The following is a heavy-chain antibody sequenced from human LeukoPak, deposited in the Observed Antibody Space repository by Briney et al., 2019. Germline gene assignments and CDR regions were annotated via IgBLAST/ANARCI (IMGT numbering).Heavy chain of an antibody. V-gene: IGHV3-74*01. J-gene: IGHJ1*01. D-gene: IGHD3-22*01. CDR2: MKSDGST. CDR3: ARAPSEIGGYYPEYFRH. CDR1: GCTFSSYW. Sequence: SGGSLRLSCAASGCTFSSYWMHWVRQAPGKGLVWVSRMKSDGSTRYADSVKGRFTVSRDNAKNTVSLQMNRLRAEDTGVYYCARAPSEIGGYYPEYFRHWGQGTLVIVSS.